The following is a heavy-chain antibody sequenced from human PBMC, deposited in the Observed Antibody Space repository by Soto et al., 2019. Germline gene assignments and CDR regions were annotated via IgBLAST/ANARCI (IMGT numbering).Heavy chain of an antibody. D-gene: IGHD1-26*01. CDR3: GRGGGWEKVDF. J-gene: IGHJ4*02. CDR1: GGTVHNSA. Sequence: QVQLVQSGAEVKKPGSSVKVSCKASGGTVHNSAISWVRQAPGQGLEWMGGIIVIFGPAIYAQKFQGRGTITADESTNTAVLALNNLRSDDTAVYYWGRGGGWEKVDFWGPGTLVTVSS. V-gene: IGHV1-69*01. CDR2: IIVIFGPA.